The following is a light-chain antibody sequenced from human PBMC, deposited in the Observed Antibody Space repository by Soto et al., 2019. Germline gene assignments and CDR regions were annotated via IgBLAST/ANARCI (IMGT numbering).Light chain of an antibody. V-gene: IGLV2-14*03. CDR3: NSYLTTTVA. J-gene: IGLJ2*01. CDR1: SGDVGTYDY. Sequence: QSALTQPASVSGSLGQSITISCTGTSGDVGTYDYVSWYQQHPGKAPKLMIFDVSSRPSGISTRFSGSKSGNTASLTISGLQADDEADYYCNSYLTTTVAFGGGTKLTVL. CDR2: DVS.